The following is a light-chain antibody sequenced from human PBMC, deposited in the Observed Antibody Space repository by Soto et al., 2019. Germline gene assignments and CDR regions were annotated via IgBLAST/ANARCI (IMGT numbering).Light chain of an antibody. CDR2: GAS. CDR1: QSVSSN. J-gene: IGKJ4*01. Sequence: EIVMTQSPATLSVSPGERATLSCRASQSVSSNLAWYQQKPGQGPRLLIYGASTRATGIPARFSGSGSGTEFTLTISSLQSADFAVYYCQQYNNWPLTFGGGTKVEIK. CDR3: QQYNNWPLT. V-gene: IGKV3-15*01.